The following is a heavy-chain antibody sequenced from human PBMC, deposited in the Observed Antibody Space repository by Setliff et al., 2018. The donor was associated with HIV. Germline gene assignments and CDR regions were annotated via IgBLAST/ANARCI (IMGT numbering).Heavy chain of an antibody. V-gene: IGHV4-4*07. D-gene: IGHD4-17*01. CDR3: ARAAAGNTGPFDL. CDR2: VSSRGDT. Sequence: PSETLSLTCTVSDSGTYYWSWIRQPAGKGLEWIGRVSSRGDTNYNPSLKSRVTMSVDTSKNQLSLKLTSVTASDTAVYYCARAAAGNTGPFDLWGRGSPVTVSS. CDR1: DSGTYY. J-gene: IGHJ4*02.